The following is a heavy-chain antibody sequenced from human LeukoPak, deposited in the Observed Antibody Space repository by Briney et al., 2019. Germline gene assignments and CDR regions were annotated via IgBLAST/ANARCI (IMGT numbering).Heavy chain of an antibody. V-gene: IGHV4-59*01. CDR1: GGSISSYY. Sequence: KPSETLSLTCTVSGGSISSYYWSWIRQPPGKGLEWIGYIYYSGSTNYIPSLKSRVTISVDTSKNQFSLKLSSVTAADTAVYYCARDGGSLYYYGMDVWGQGTTVTVSS. J-gene: IGHJ6*02. CDR3: ARDGGSLYYYGMDV. CDR2: IYYSGST. D-gene: IGHD1-14*01.